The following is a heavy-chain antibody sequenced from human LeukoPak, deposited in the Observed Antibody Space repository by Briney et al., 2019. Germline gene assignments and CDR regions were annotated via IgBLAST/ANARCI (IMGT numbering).Heavy chain of an antibody. D-gene: IGHD6-19*01. CDR1: GYTFTGYY. CDR3: ARDRRIAVAGTGMDY. V-gene: IGHV1-2*02. J-gene: IGHJ4*02. Sequence: VKVSCKASGYTFTGYYMHWVRQAPGQGLEWMGWINPNSGGTNYAQKFQGRVTMTRDTSISTAYMELSRLRSDDTAVYYCARDRRIAVAGTGMDYWGQGTLVTVSS. CDR2: INPNSGGT.